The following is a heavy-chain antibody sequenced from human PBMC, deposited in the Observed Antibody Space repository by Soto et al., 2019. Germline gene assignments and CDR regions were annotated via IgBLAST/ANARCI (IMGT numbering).Heavy chain of an antibody. Sequence: QVQLVQSGAEVKKPGASVKVSCKASGYTFSSYAMHWVRQAPGQRLEWMGWINAGSGNTKYSQKFQGRVTITRDTSASTAYMEVSSLRPEHTAVYYCAKMGSGPEPCYYYGMAGWGQRPKVTVSS. CDR2: INAGSGNT. CDR3: AKMGSGPEPCYYYGMAG. V-gene: IGHV1-3*01. D-gene: IGHD2-15*01. J-gene: IGHJ6*02. CDR1: GYTFSSYA.